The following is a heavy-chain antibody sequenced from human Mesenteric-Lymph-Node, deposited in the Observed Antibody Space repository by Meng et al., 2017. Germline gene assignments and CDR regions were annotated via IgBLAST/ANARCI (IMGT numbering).Heavy chain of an antibody. CDR2: INWNGGST. V-gene: IGHV3-20*01. Sequence: GESLKISCAASGFTFSSYAMSWVRQAPGKGLEWVSGINWNGGSTGYADPVKGRFTISRDNAKNSLYLQMNSLRAEDTALYHCARSGDYETYYYYGMDVWGQGTTVTVSS. J-gene: IGHJ6*02. CDR1: GFTFSSYA. CDR3: ARSGDYETYYYYGMDV. D-gene: IGHD4-17*01.